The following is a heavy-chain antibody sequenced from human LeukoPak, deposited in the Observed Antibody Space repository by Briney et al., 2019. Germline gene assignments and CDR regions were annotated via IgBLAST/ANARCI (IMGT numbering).Heavy chain of an antibody. Sequence: ASVKVSCKASGYTFTGYYMHWVRQAPGQGLEWMGWINPNSGGTNYAQKFQGRVNMTRDTSISPGYMGLRRLRSDDTAVYYCARGGYCSSTSWQPIFDYWGQGTLVTVSS. J-gene: IGHJ4*02. CDR3: ARGGYCSSTSWQPIFDY. CDR2: INPNSGGT. D-gene: IGHD2-2*01. CDR1: GYTFTGYY. V-gene: IGHV1-2*02.